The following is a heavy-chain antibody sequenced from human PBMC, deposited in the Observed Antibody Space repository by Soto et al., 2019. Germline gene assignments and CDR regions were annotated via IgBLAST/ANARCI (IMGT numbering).Heavy chain of an antibody. CDR1: GYPVTAYY. CDR3: ARGGGVGVAGSAAFDM. Sequence: QLHLVQSGAVVKKPGASVTVSCSASGYPVTAYYMHWVRQAPGRGLEWMGGINPATGAAKYTQTFQGRVTMTRDTSTGKVFMELSGLTSEDTAVFYWARGGGVGVAGSAAFDMWGQGTLVTVSS. D-gene: IGHD3-3*01. J-gene: IGHJ3*02. V-gene: IGHV1-2*02. CDR2: INPATGAA.